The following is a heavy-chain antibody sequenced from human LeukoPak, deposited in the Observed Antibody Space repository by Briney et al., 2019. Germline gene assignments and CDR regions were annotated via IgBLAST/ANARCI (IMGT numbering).Heavy chain of an antibody. CDR2: ISYDGSNK. Sequence: GGSLRLSCAASGFTFSSYAMHWVRQAPGKGLEWVAVISYDGSNKYYADSVKGRFTISRDNSKNTLYLQMSSLRAEDTAVYYCAREEYYYDSSGYYYNWFDPWGQGTLVTVSS. CDR3: AREEYYYDSSGYYYNWFDP. V-gene: IGHV3-30-3*01. D-gene: IGHD3-22*01. J-gene: IGHJ5*02. CDR1: GFTFSSYA.